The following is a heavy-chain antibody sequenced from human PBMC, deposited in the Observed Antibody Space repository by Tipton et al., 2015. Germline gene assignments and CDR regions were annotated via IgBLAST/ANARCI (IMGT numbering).Heavy chain of an antibody. V-gene: IGHV3-7*03. CDR3: ATDSSGYYH. J-gene: IGHJ5*02. CDR2: IKQDGSEK. D-gene: IGHD3-22*01. CDR1: AYSITSDY. Sequence: TLSLTCAVSAYSITSDYYWGWIRQPPGKGLEWVANIKQDGSEKYYVDSVKGRFTISRDNAKNSLYLQMNSLRAEDTAVYYCATDSSGYYHWGQGTLVTVSS.